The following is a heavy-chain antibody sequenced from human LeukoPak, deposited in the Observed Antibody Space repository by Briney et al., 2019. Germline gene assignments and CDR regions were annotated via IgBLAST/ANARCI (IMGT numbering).Heavy chain of an antibody. V-gene: IGHV3-30-3*01. CDR3: AKVRTWIQLWSLDY. D-gene: IGHD5-18*01. CDR1: GFTFSSYA. Sequence: GGSLRLSCAASGFTFSSYAMHWVRQAPGKGLEWVAVISYDGSNEYYADSVKGRFTISRDNSKNTLYLQMNSLRAEDTAVYYCAKVRTWIQLWSLDYWGQGTLVTVSS. CDR2: ISYDGSNE. J-gene: IGHJ4*02.